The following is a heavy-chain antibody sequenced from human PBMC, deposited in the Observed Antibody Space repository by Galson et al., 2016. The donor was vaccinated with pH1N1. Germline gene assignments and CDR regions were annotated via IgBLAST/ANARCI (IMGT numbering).Heavy chain of an antibody. CDR2: INPGGGST. Sequence: SVKVSCKASGYTFTSHYIHWVRQAPGQGLEWMGLINPGGGSTSYEPKFQGRVTMSRDTSTSTVRMELTGLRSEETALYFCARAGSGDYIGGDYWGQGTLVTVAS. D-gene: IGHD4-17*01. J-gene: IGHJ4*02. CDR1: GYTFTSHY. V-gene: IGHV1-46*01. CDR3: ARAGSGDYIGGDY.